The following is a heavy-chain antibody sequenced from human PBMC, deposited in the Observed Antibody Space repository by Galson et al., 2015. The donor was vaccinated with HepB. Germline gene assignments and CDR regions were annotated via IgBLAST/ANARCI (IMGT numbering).Heavy chain of an antibody. CDR1: GFTLSSYT. D-gene: IGHD2-2*02. Sequence: SLRLSCAASGFTLSSYTINWVRQAPGKGLEWLSSISGSSGYMSYAESMEGRFTLSGDNAKNSLYLQMNSLRADDTAVYFCAGDSPNTLPRRAKVRSYYYHGMDVWGLGTTVTVSS. CDR3: AGDSPNTLPRRAKVRSYYYHGMDV. V-gene: IGHV3-21*01. J-gene: IGHJ6*02. CDR2: ISGSSGYM.